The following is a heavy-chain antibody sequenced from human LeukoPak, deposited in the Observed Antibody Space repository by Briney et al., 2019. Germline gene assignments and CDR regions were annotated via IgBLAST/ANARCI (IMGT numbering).Heavy chain of an antibody. V-gene: IGHV3-23*01. CDR1: GFTFSSYA. CDR3: AKVYLYYYDSSGPFDY. D-gene: IGHD3-22*01. Sequence: PGRSLRLSCAASGFTFSSYAMSWVRQAPGKGLEWVSAISGSGGSTYYADSVKGRFTISRDNSKNTLYLQMNSLRAEDTAVYYCAKVYLYYYDSSGPFDYWGQGTLVTVSS. J-gene: IGHJ4*02. CDR2: ISGSGGST.